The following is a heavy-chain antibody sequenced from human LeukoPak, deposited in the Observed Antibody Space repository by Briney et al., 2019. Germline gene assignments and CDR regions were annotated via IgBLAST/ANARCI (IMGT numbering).Heavy chain of an antibody. J-gene: IGHJ6*03. CDR2: ISSSSSYI. V-gene: IGHV3-21*04. CDR3: AKVYSRSIFYNYYMDV. Sequence: GGSLRLSCAASGFTFSSYSMNWVRQAPGKGLEWVSSISSSSSYIYYADSVKGRFTISRDNSKNTVFLQMNSLRAEDTAIYYCAKVYSRSIFYNYYMDVWGKGTTVTVSS. D-gene: IGHD6-6*01. CDR1: GFTFSSYS.